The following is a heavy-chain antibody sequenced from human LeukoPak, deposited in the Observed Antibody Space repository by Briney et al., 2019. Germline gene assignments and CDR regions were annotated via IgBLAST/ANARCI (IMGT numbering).Heavy chain of an antibody. V-gene: IGHV3-21*01. D-gene: IGHD6-13*01. CDR2: ISSSSSYI. CDR3: ASASRIAAAGDY. Sequence: PGGSLRLSCAASGFTFSSYSMNWVRQAPGKGLEWVSSISSSSSYIYYADSVKGRFTISRDNAKNSLYLQMNSLRAEDTAVYYCASASRIAAAGDYWGQGTLVTVSS. CDR1: GFTFSSYS. J-gene: IGHJ4*02.